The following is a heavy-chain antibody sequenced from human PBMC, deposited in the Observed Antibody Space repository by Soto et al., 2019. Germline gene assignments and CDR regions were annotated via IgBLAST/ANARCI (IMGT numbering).Heavy chain of an antibody. Sequence: QVQLVQSGAEVRKPGSSVKVSCKAPGGTFSTYLISWVRQAPGQGLEWMGRIIPIPDITNYAQKFQGRVTVTADRSTSTAYMELTSLKSEDTAVYYCARDRITTRGDAFDLWGLGTMVTVSS. CDR1: GGTFSTYL. CDR2: IIPIPDIT. CDR3: ARDRITTRGDAFDL. V-gene: IGHV1-69*04. J-gene: IGHJ3*01. D-gene: IGHD3-3*01.